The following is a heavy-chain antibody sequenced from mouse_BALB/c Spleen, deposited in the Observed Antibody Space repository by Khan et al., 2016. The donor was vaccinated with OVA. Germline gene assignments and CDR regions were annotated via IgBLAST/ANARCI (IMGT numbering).Heavy chain of an antibody. CDR3: ARKDYYDYDPFPY. V-gene: IGHV3-2*02. CDR2: INYSGNT. J-gene: IGHJ3*01. Sequence: EVKLEESGPGLVKPSQSLSLTCTVTGYSITSEYAWNWIRQFPGNKLEWMGYINYSGNTRFNPSLKSRTSITRDTSKNQFFLQLNSVNTEDTATYYCARKDYYDYDPFPYWGQGTLVTVSA. D-gene: IGHD2-4*01. CDR1: GYSITSEYA.